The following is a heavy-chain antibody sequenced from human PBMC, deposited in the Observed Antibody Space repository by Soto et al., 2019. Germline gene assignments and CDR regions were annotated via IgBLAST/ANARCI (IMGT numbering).Heavy chain of an antibody. V-gene: IGHV4-31*03. Sequence: QVQLQESGPGLVKPSQTLSLTCTVSGGSISSGGYYWSWIRQHPGKGREWLGYIYSSGTTYYNPSLNSRITISLDPSKNQVSLKLSSVTAADTAVYYCARAGSSGYYFDYWGQGTLVTVSS. CDR3: ARAGSSGYYFDY. D-gene: IGHD3-22*01. CDR1: GGSISSGGYY. CDR2: IYSSGTT. J-gene: IGHJ4*02.